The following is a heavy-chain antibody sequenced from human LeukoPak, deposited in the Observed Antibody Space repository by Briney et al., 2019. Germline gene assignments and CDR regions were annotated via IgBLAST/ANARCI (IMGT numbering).Heavy chain of an antibody. CDR2: TRNKANSYTT. CDR1: GFTFSDHY. D-gene: IGHD2-21*02. Sequence: PGGSLRLSCAASGFTFSDHYMDWVRQAPGKGREWVGRTRNKANSYTTEYAASVKGRFTISRDDSKNSLFLQMNSLKTEDTAVYYCARGGDSGWYFDYWGQGTLVTVSS. V-gene: IGHV3-72*01. CDR3: ARGGDSGWYFDY. J-gene: IGHJ4*02.